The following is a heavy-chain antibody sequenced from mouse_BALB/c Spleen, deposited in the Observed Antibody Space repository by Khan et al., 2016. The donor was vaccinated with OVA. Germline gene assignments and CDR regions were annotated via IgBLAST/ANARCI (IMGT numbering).Heavy chain of an antibody. D-gene: IGHD2-10*01. CDR2: IWSDGSS. CDR3: ARQPYYHYNIMDY. J-gene: IGHJ4*01. CDR1: GFSLTNYG. V-gene: IGHV2-6-1*01. Sequence: QVQLKESGPGLAAPSQSLSITCTISGFSLTNYGVHWVRQPPGKGLEWLVVIWSDGSSTYNSALKSRLTITKDNSQSKVFLKMNSLQTDDTAIYFCARQPYYHYNIMDYWGQGTSGTVSS.